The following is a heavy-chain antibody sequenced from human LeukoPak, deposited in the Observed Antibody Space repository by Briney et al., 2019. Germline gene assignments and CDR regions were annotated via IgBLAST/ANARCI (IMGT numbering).Heavy chain of an antibody. CDR3: ARAYSTTWYNWFDP. Sequence: PGGSLRLSCAASGFTFTSYWMGWVRQAPGKGLEWVANIKEDGSEKYDVDSVKGRFTISRDNARNSLFLQMNSLRVEDTAVYYCARAYSTTWYNWFDPWGQGTLVTVSS. D-gene: IGHD6-13*01. J-gene: IGHJ5*02. CDR2: IKEDGSEK. V-gene: IGHV3-7*01. CDR1: GFTFTSYW.